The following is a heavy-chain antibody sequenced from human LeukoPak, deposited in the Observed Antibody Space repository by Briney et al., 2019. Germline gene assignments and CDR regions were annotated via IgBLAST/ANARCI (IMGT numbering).Heavy chain of an antibody. V-gene: IGHV4-59*01. J-gene: IGHJ6*03. CDR3: ARVNDIYYYMDV. CDR2: IHYSGST. Sequence: SETLSLTYTVSGGSISSYYWSWIRQPPGRGLEWIGYIHYSGSTDYNPSLKSRVTISADTSKNQFSLKLTSVTAADTAVYYCARVNDIYYYMDVWGKGTTVTVSS. CDR1: GGSISSYY.